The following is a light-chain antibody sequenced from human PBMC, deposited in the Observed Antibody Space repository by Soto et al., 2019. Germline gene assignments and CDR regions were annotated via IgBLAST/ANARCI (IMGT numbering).Light chain of an antibody. J-gene: IGLJ3*02. CDR2: LEGSGSY. V-gene: IGLV4-60*02. CDR3: ETWDSSTWV. CDR1: SGHSTYI. Sequence: QPVLTQSSSASASLGSSVKLTCTLSSGHSTYIIAWHQQQSGKVPRYLMKLEGSGSYNKGSGVPDRFSGSSSGADRYLTISNLQFEDEADYYCETWDSSTWVFGGGTKLTVL.